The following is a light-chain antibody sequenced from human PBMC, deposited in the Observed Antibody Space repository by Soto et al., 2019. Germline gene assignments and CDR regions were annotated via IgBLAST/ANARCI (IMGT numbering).Light chain of an antibody. CDR3: QQRSDWPIT. CDR1: QSVSRY. V-gene: IGKV3-11*01. CDR2: DAS. Sequence: EIVLTQSPATLSLSPGERSTLSCRASQSVSRYLAWYQQKPGQAPRLLIYDASNRATGIPARFSGSGSGTDFTLTISGLEPEDFAVYYCQQRSDWPITFGRGTRLEI. J-gene: IGKJ5*01.